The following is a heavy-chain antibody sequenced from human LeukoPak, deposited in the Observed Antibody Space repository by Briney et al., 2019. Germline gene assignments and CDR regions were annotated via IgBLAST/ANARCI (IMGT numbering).Heavy chain of an antibody. D-gene: IGHD3-16*01. Sequence: WGSLRLSCAASGFTVSSNYMSWVRQAPGKGLEWVSVLYRGGGTYYADSVQGRFTISRDNSKNTLYLQMNSLRAEDTAVYYCARVPGGAYYFDYWGQGTLVTVSS. V-gene: IGHV3-53*01. CDR3: ARVPGGAYYFDY. CDR2: LYRGGGT. CDR1: GFTVSSNY. J-gene: IGHJ4*02.